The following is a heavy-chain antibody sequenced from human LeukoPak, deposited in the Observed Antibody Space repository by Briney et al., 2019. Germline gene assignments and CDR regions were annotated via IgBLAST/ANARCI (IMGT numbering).Heavy chain of an antibody. CDR3: AKVFGDFDY. Sequence: GMSLRLSCVASGFTFDDYAMHWVRQAPGKGLEWVSGISWNSGSIGYADSVKGRFTISRDNAKNSLYLQMNSLRAEDTALYYCAKVFGDFDYWGQGTLVTVSS. V-gene: IGHV3-9*01. D-gene: IGHD2-21*01. J-gene: IGHJ4*02. CDR1: GFTFDDYA. CDR2: ISWNSGSI.